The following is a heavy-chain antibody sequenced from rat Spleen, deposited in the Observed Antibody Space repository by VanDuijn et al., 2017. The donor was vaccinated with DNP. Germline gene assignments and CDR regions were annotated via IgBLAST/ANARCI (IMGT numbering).Heavy chain of an antibody. CDR3: AKDYHYYAIDA. V-gene: IGHV5-58*01. CDR2: INTDGGGT. CDR1: GFTFSSSW. J-gene: IGHJ4*01. Sequence: EVQLVETGGGLVQPGRSLKLSCVASGFTFSSSWMFWIRQAPGKGLEWVASINTDGGGTSYPDSVKGRFTISRDNAENTVYLQMSSLRSEDTATYYCAKDYHYYAIDAWGQGTSVTVSS.